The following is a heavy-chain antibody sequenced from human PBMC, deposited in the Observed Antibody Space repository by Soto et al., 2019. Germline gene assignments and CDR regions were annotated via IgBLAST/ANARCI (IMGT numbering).Heavy chain of an antibody. CDR2: VSHDGRNT. CDR1: GFTFSDYA. V-gene: IGHV3-30*03. J-gene: IGHJ4*02. Sequence: VQLVESGGGVVQPGRSLRLSCAASGFTFSDYAMHWVRQAPGKGLEWVAVVSHDGRNTHYADSVKGRFTISRDSSKNTVSLEMTSLRAEYTAVYYGATGGRQWLVTSDFNYWGQGALVTVSS. D-gene: IGHD6-19*01. CDR3: ATGGRQWLVTSDFNY.